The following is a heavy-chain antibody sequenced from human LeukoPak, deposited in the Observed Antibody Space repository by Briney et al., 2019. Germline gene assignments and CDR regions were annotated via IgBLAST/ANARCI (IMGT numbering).Heavy chain of an antibody. Sequence: LTGGSLRLSCAASGFTFSDYWMNWVRQAPGKGLEWVANIKQDGSDKKFVDSVKGRFTISRDNAKNSLYLQMNSLRAEDTAVYYCARDGVAKYSSSPIDYWGQGTLVTVSS. CDR1: GFTFSDYW. J-gene: IGHJ4*02. D-gene: IGHD6-13*01. CDR3: ARDGVAKYSSSPIDY. V-gene: IGHV3-7*01. CDR2: IKQDGSDK.